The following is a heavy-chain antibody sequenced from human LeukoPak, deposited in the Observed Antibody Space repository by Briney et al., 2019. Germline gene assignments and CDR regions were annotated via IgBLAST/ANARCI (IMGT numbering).Heavy chain of an antibody. D-gene: IGHD3-22*01. CDR3: AASLTYYYDSSGYFQH. CDR2: ISRSSADK. CDR1: GFTFSPYT. V-gene: IGHV3-21*05. J-gene: IGHJ1*01. Sequence: GGSLRLSCAASGFTFSPYTMNWVRQAPGKGLEWVSYISRSSADKYYANSVKGRFTISRDNAKNSLYLQMNSLRAEDTAVYYCAASLTYYYDSSGYFQHWGQGTLVTVSS.